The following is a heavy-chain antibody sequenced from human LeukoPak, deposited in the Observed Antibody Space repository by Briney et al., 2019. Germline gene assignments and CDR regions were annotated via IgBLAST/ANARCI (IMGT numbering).Heavy chain of an antibody. CDR3: VKSRVVVAANDAFDI. CDR1: GFTFSSYA. D-gene: IGHD2-15*01. CDR2: ISSNGGHT. V-gene: IGHV3-64D*06. Sequence: GRSLRLSCSASGFTFSSYAMHWVRQPPRKGLEYVSAISSNGGHTYYADSVKGRFTIPRDNSKNTQYLQMSSLRAKDTAVYYCVKSRVVVAANDAFDIWGQGTMVTVSS. J-gene: IGHJ3*02.